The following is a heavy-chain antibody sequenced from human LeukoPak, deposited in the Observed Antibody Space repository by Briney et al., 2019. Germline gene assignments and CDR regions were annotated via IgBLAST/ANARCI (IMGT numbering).Heavy chain of an antibody. V-gene: IGHV6-1*01. CDR2: KYYRSKWYN. CDR1: GDSVSSNSAA. D-gene: IGHD3-10*01. CDR3: AREATYYGSGRSDYYYGMDV. Sequence: SQTLSLTCAISGDSVSSNSAAWNWIRQSPSRGLEWLGRKYYRSKWYNDYAVSVKSRITINPDTSKNQFSLQLNSVTPEDTAVYYCAREATYYGSGRSDYYYGMDVWGQGTRVTVSS. J-gene: IGHJ6*02.